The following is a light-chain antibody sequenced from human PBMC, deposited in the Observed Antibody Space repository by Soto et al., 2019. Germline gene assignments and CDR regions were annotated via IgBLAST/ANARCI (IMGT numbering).Light chain of an antibody. CDR3: QQSYSTPPCT. CDR1: QSISSY. Sequence: DIQMTQSPSSLSASVGDRVTITCRASQSISSYLNWYQQKPGKAPKLLIYAASSLQSGVPSRFSGSGSGTYFTLTISSLQPEDVATYYCQQSYSTPPCTFGQGTKLEIK. CDR2: AAS. V-gene: IGKV1-39*01. J-gene: IGKJ2*02.